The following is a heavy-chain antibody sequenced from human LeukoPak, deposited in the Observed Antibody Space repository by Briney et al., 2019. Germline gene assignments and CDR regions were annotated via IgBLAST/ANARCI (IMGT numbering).Heavy chain of an antibody. CDR2: INPNSGDP. CDR3: ARSARHCNNGVCFTDYYIDL. D-gene: IGHD2-8*01. CDR1: GYTFTVSY. V-gene: IGHV1-2*06. Sequence: ASVKVSCKTSGYTFTVSYIHWVRQAPGQGLEWMGRINPNSGDPNYPQKFQGRVTMTRDTSISTAYMEMSSLTSDDTAVYYCARSARHCNNGVCFTDYYIDLWGKGTTVIVSS. J-gene: IGHJ6*03.